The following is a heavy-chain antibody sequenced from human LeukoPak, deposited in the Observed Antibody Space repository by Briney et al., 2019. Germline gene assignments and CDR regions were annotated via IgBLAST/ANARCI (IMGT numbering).Heavy chain of an antibody. V-gene: IGHV3-53*01. CDR1: GLTVSSND. CDR3: ARDTRTPNDYGDYGGDSLPHLSPYYYYGMDV. D-gene: IGHD4-17*01. CDR2: IYSGGST. Sequence: GGSLRLSCAASGLTVSSNDMSWVRHARGEGLEWGSVIYSGGSTYYPDSLKGRFTISRDNSKNTLYLQMNSLRAEDTVVYYCARDTRTPNDYGDYGGDSLPHLSPYYYYGMDVWGQGTTVTVSS. J-gene: IGHJ6*02.